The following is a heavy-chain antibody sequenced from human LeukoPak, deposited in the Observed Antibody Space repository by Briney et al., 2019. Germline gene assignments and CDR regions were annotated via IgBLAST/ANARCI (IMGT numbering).Heavy chain of an antibody. CDR1: GFTFSSYS. CDR2: ISSSSSYI. Sequence: GGSLSLSCAASGFTFSSYSMNWVRQAPGRGLEWVSSISSSSSYIYYADSVKGRFTISRDNAKNSLYLQMNSLRAEDTAVYYCARDILAVAGLNWGQGTLVTVSS. J-gene: IGHJ4*02. D-gene: IGHD6-19*01. V-gene: IGHV3-21*01. CDR3: ARDILAVAGLN.